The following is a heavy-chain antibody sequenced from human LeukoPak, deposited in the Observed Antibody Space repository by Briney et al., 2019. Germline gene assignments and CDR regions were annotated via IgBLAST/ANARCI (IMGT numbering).Heavy chain of an antibody. Sequence: SQTLSLTCTVSGGSISSGGYYWSWIRQHPGKGLEWIGYIYYSGSTYYNPSLKSRVTISVDTSKNQFSLKLSSVTAADTAVYYCARDRYSGSYPGAFDIWGQGTMVTVSS. V-gene: IGHV4-31*03. CDR1: GGSISSGGYY. CDR2: IYYSGST. CDR3: ARDRYSGSYPGAFDI. D-gene: IGHD1-26*01. J-gene: IGHJ3*02.